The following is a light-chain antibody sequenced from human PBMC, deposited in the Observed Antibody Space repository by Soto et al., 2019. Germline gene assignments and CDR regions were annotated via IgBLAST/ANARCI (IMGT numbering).Light chain of an antibody. Sequence: DIQMTQSPSSLSASVGDRVTITCQASQDIREYVNWYQLKPGKAPRLLIYDASHLETGVPSKFSGSRSGTDFTLTITGLQPEDFATYYCQNYNSAPWTFGQGTKV. CDR3: QNYNSAPWT. V-gene: IGKV1-33*01. CDR1: QDIREY. CDR2: DAS. J-gene: IGKJ1*01.